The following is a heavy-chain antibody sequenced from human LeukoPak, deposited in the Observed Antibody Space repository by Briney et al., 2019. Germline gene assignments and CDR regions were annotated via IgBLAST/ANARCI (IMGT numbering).Heavy chain of an antibody. CDR3: ARYTYGFTYYFDY. D-gene: IGHD5-18*01. CDR1: GFTFSSYG. Sequence: GGSLRLSCAASGFTFSSYGMSWVRQAPGKGLEWVSFISSTGSYIYYADSLKGRFTVSRDNANNSLYLQMSSLRAEDTAVYYCARYTYGFTYYFDYWGQGTLVTVSS. CDR2: ISSTGSYI. J-gene: IGHJ4*02. V-gene: IGHV3-21*01.